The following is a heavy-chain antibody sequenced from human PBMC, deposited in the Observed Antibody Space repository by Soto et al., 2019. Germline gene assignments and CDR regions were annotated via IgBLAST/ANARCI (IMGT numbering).Heavy chain of an antibody. Sequence: GASVKVSCKASGYTFTSYGISWVRQAPGQGLEWMGWISAYKGKTTYAQKFQGRVTMTTDTSTSTAYMELRSLRSDDTAVYYCATSSPAFDYWGQGTLVTVSS. V-gene: IGHV1-18*01. CDR3: ATSSPAFDY. CDR2: ISAYKGKT. CDR1: GYTFTSYG. J-gene: IGHJ4*02.